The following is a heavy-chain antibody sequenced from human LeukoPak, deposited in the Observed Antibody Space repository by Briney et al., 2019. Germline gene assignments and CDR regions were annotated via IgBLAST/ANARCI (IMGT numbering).Heavy chain of an antibody. CDR3: ARAYSYGHFDL. Sequence: TGGSLRLSCAASGFTFSSYAMHWVRQAPGKGLEWVAVISYDGSNKYYADSVKGRFTISRDNSKNTLYLQMNSLRAVDTAVYYCARAYSYGHFDLWGRGTLVTVSS. V-gene: IGHV3-30-3*01. CDR2: ISYDGSNK. D-gene: IGHD5-18*01. J-gene: IGHJ2*01. CDR1: GFTFSSYA.